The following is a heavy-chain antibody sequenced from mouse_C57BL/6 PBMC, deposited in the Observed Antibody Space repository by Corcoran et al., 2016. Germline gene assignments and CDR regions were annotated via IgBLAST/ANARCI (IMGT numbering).Heavy chain of an antibody. CDR2: INPNNGGT. D-gene: IGHD2-4*01. CDR1: GYTFTDYY. CDR3: ARRGLGYYDYDWYFDV. Sequence: EVQLQQSGPELVKPGASVKISCKASGYTFTDYYMNWVKQSHGKSLEWIGDINPNNGGTSYNQKFKGKATLTVDKSSSTAYMELRSLTSEDSAVYYCARRGLGYYDYDWYFDVWGTGTTVTVSS. V-gene: IGHV1-26*01. J-gene: IGHJ1*03.